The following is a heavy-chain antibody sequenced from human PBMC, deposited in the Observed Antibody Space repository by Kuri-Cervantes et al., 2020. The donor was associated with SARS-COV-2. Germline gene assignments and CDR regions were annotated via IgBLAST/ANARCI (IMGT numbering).Heavy chain of an antibody. Sequence: SETQSLTCTVSGGSISSSSYYWGWIRQPPGKGLEWIGNINHSGSTYYNPSLKSRVTISVDRSKNQFSLKLSSVTAADTAVYYCARGAARPYYYYGMYVWGQGTTVTVSS. V-gene: IGHV4-39*07. CDR3: ARGAARPYYYYGMYV. CDR2: INHSGST. D-gene: IGHD6-6*01. CDR1: GGSISSSSYY. J-gene: IGHJ6*02.